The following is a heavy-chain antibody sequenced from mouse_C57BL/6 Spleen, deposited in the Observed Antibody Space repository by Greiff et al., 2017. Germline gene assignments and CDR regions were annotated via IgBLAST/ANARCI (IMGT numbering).Heavy chain of an antibody. CDR2: ITPSSGYT. V-gene: IGHV1-4*01. Sequence: QVQLQQSGAELARPGASVKMSCKASGYTFTSYTMHWVKQRPGQGLEWIGYITPSSGYTKYNQKFKYKATLTADKTSNTAYMQLSSLTSEDSAVNYCARAYSYWYFGVWGTGTTVTVAS. J-gene: IGHJ1*03. CDR3: ARAYSYWYFGV. D-gene: IGHD2-10*01. CDR1: GYTFTSYT.